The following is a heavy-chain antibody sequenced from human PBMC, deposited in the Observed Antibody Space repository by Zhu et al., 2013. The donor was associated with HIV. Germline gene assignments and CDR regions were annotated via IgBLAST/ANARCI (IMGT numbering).Heavy chain of an antibody. CDR2: INPNSGVT. J-gene: IGHJ5*02. V-gene: IGHV1-2*02. CDR3: ARGEGTTATTIDWFDP. CDR1: GYTFTDYY. Sequence: QVQLVQSGAEVKKPGASMKVSCKASGYTFTDYYMHWVRQAPGQGLEWVGWINPNSGVTNYAQKFQGRVTMTRDTSISTAYMEVSRLRSDDTAVYYCARGEGTTATTIDWFDPWGQGTLVTVSS. D-gene: IGHD4-4*01.